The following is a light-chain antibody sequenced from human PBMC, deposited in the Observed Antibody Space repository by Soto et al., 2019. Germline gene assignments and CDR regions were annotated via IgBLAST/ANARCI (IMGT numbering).Light chain of an antibody. CDR1: ISDVGGYNC. Sequence: QSALTQPRSVSGSPGQSVTISCTGTISDVGGYNCVSCYQQHPGKAPKLMIYDVNKRPSGVPDRFSGSKSGNTASLTISGLQAEDEADYYCCSYAGTYTFVVFGGGTKVTVL. V-gene: IGLV2-11*01. CDR2: DVN. J-gene: IGLJ2*01. CDR3: CSYAGTYTFVV.